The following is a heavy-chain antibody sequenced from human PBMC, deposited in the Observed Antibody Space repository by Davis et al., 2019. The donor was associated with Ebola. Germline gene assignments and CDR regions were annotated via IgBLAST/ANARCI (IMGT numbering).Heavy chain of an antibody. V-gene: IGHV5-51*01. J-gene: IGHJ4*02. Sequence: GESLKISCKASGYTFTRYWIVWVRQLPGKGLEWMGIIYPADSDTSYSPSFLGQVIFSADKSISTAYLQWSSLKASDTAMYYCARRMHVTIFGTDIDRKPGFDYWGQGTLVTVSS. CDR3: ARRMHVTIFGTDIDRKPGFDY. CDR1: GYTFTRYW. D-gene: IGHD3-3*01. CDR2: IYPADSDT.